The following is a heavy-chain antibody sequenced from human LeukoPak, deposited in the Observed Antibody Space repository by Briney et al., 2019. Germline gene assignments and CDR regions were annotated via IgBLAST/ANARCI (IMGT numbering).Heavy chain of an antibody. CDR3: ASSAYYYDSSGYDRSPFDY. CDR1: GGSFSGYY. V-gene: IGHV4-34*01. J-gene: IGHJ4*02. Sequence: SETLFLTCAVYGGSFSGYYWSWIRQPPGKGLEWIGEINHSGSTNYNPSLKSRVTISVDTSKNQFSLKLSSVTAADTAVYYCASSAYYYDSSGYDRSPFDYWGQGTLVTVSS. D-gene: IGHD3-22*01. CDR2: INHSGST.